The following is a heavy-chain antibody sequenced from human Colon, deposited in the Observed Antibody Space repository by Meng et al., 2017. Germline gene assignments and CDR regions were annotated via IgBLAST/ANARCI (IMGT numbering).Heavy chain of an antibody. CDR1: GYIFNNYA. CDR2: VSAYSGKT. V-gene: IGHV1-18*01. D-gene: IGHD6-19*01. J-gene: IGHJ5*02. CDR3: SRDENSNGPTTSWFDP. Sequence: ASVKVSCKASGYIFNNYAISWFRQSPGLGLEWMGWVSAYSGKTNYAQNIQDRLTLTTETSTTTANMELRSMRSDDTDIYYCSRDENSNGPTTSWFDPWGQGTLVTVSS.